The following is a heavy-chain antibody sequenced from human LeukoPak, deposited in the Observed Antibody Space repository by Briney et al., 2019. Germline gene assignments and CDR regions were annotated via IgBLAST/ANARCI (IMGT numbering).Heavy chain of an antibody. J-gene: IGHJ4*02. CDR3: ARDFDSSGPLEY. Sequence: GGSLRLSCAASGFTVSSNYMSWVRQAPGKGLEWVSVIYSGGSTYYADSVKGRFTISRDNSKNTLYLQMNSPRAEDTAVYYCARDFDSSGPLEYWGQGTLVTVSS. V-gene: IGHV3-66*01. CDR1: GFTVSSNY. D-gene: IGHD3-22*01. CDR2: IYSGGST.